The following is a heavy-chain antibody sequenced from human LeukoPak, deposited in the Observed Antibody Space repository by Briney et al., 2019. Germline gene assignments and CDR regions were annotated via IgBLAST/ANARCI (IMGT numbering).Heavy chain of an antibody. V-gene: IGHV4-34*01. Sequence: PSETLSLTCAVYGGSFSGYYWSWIRQPPGKGLEWIGEINHSGSTNYNPSLKSRVTISVDTSKNQFSLKLSSVTAADTAVYYCARSRQLLWYRNWFDPWGHGTLVTVSS. CDR3: ARSRQLLWYRNWFDP. D-gene: IGHD2-2*01. CDR1: GGSFSGYY. CDR2: INHSGST. J-gene: IGHJ5*02.